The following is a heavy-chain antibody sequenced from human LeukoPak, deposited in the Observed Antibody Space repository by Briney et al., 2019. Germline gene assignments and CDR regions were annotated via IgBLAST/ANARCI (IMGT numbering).Heavy chain of an antibody. Sequence: PGGSLRLSCAASGFTFSSYWMSWVRQATGKGLEWVSAIGTAGDTYYPGSVKGRFTISRENAKNSLYLQMNSLRAGDTAVYYCARGRYGDRSLDYWGQGTLVTVSS. CDR3: ARGRYGDRSLDY. V-gene: IGHV3-13*01. CDR2: IGTAGDT. D-gene: IGHD4-17*01. CDR1: GFTFSSYW. J-gene: IGHJ4*02.